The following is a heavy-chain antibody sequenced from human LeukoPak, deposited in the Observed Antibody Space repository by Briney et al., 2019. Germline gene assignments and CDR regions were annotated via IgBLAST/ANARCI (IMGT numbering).Heavy chain of an antibody. Sequence: SGGSLRLSCAASGFTFSSYAMIWVRQAPGKGLEWVSIISDTGGSTNYPDSVKGRFTISRDNSKNTLYLRMNSLRAENTAVYYCATSRVQGGHSFDYWGQGTLVTVSS. V-gene: IGHV3-23*01. CDR2: ISDTGGST. J-gene: IGHJ4*02. D-gene: IGHD1-1*01. CDR1: GFTFSSYA. CDR3: ATSRVQGGHSFDY.